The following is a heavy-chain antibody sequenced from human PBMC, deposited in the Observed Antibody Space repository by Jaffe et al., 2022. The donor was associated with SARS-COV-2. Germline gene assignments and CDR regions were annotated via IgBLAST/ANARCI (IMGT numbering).Heavy chain of an antibody. Sequence: QVQLVESGGGVVQPGRSLRLSCAASGFTFSSYGMHWVRQAPGKGLEWVAVISYDGSNKYYADSVKGRFTISRDNSKNTLYLQMNSLRAEDTAVYYCAKGRVGWLVQPPGFDYWGQGTLVTVSS. CDR1: GFTFSSYG. CDR3: AKGRVGWLVQPPGFDY. J-gene: IGHJ4*02. CDR2: ISYDGSNK. D-gene: IGHD6-19*01. V-gene: IGHV3-30*18.